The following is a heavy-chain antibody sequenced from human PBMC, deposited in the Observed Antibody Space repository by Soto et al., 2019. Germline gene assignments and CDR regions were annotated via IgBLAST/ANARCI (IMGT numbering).Heavy chain of an antibody. CDR3: SIHGATLDY. D-gene: IGHD1-26*01. CDR1: GFTFSRYW. Sequence: EVQVVESGGGVVQPGGSLRLSCAASGFTFSRYWMSWVRQAPGKGLEWVANINQGGSEKDYVDSVKGRFTISRDNAKKSLYLQMNSLRDDATGIYYCSIHGATLDYWGQGTVVTVSA. J-gene: IGHJ4*02. CDR2: INQGGSEK. V-gene: IGHV3-7*03.